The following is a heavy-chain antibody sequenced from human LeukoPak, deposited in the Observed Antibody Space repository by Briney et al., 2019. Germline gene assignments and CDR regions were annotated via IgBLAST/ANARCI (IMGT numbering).Heavy chain of an antibody. Sequence: ASVKVSCKASGYTFTSYGISWVRQAPGQGLEWMGWISAYNGNTNYAQKLQGRVTMTTDTSTSTAYMGLRSLRSDDTAVYYCARTSYDSSGYYYFGTSYYFDYWGQGTLVTVSS. CDR3: ARTSYDSSGYYYFGTSYYFDY. J-gene: IGHJ4*02. CDR2: ISAYNGNT. D-gene: IGHD3-22*01. V-gene: IGHV1-18*01. CDR1: GYTFTSYG.